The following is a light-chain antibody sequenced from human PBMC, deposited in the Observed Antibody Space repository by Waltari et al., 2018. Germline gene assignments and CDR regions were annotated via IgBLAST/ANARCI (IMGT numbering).Light chain of an antibody. J-gene: IGKJ1*01. Sequence: DIVMTQSPASLAVSLGERATIKCQSSQSIFYSSDNKNYLGWYQQKPGQAPKLLIYWASAREPGVPDRFSGSGSGTDFTLTITSVQAEDVAVYYCHQYYDTLWTFGQGTTVEIK. V-gene: IGKV4-1*01. CDR1: QSIFYSSDNKNY. CDR2: WAS. CDR3: HQYYDTLWT.